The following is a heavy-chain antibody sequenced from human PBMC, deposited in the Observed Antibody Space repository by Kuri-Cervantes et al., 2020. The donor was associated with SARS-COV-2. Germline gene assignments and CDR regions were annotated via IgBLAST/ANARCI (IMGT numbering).Heavy chain of an antibody. V-gene: IGHV3-11*05. CDR1: GFTFSDYY. J-gene: IGHJ3*02. Sequence: GGSLRLSCAASGFTFSDYYMSWIRQAPGKGLEWVSYISSSSSYTNYADSVKGRFTISRDNAKNSLYLQMNSLRAEDTAGYYCARAPQWVAGDDAFDIWGQGTMVTVSS. D-gene: IGHD6-19*01. CDR3: ARAPQWVAGDDAFDI. CDR2: ISSSSSYT.